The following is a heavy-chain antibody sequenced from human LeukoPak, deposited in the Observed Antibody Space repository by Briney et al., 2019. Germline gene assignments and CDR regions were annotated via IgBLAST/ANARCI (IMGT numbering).Heavy chain of an antibody. D-gene: IGHD6-19*01. J-gene: IGHJ5*02. CDR2: IYYSGST. V-gene: IGHV4-59*01. CDR1: GGSISSYY. Sequence: SETLSLTCTVSGGSISSYYWSWIRQPPGKGLEWIGYIYYSGSTNYNPSLKSRVTISVDTSKNQFPLKLSSVTAADTAVYYCARDNIAVAKRVNWFDPWGQGTLVTVSS. CDR3: ARDNIAVAKRVNWFDP.